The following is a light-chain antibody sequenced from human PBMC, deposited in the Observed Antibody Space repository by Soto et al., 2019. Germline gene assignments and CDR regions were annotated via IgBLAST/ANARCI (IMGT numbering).Light chain of an antibody. J-gene: IGKJ4*01. CDR1: QSVGSN. Sequence: EIVLTQSPATLSLSPGERATLSCRASQSVGSNLAWYQQKPGQAPRLLIYDASSRATGIPVRFSGSGSGTDFTLTISSLEPEDFAVYYCQQRRNWSFGGGTKVEIK. CDR3: QQRRNWS. V-gene: IGKV3-11*01. CDR2: DAS.